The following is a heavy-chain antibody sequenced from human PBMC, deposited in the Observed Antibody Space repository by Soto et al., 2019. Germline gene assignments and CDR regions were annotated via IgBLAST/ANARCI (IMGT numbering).Heavy chain of an antibody. Sequence: ASVKVSCEASGYTFTNYCVTWVRQAPGQGLEWMGWISAYNGNANYGQNFQGRVTMTTDTATSTAHMELRSLRYDDTAIYYCARGSRFDWFDPWGQGTLVTV. CDR3: ARGSRFDWFDP. CDR1: GYTFTNYC. CDR2: ISAYNGNA. J-gene: IGHJ5*02. V-gene: IGHV1-18*04. D-gene: IGHD3-3*01.